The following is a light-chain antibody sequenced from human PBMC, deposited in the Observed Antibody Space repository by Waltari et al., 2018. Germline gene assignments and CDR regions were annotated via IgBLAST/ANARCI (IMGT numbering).Light chain of an antibody. Sequence: DIQMTQSPSAMSASVGDRVTITFRASQGISKYLAWFQQKPGKIPKRLIYTASNLESGVPSRFSGSGSGTEFTLTITSLQPEDSATYYCLQHSSYPYTFGQGTKLEI. CDR2: TAS. CDR1: QGISKY. CDR3: LQHSSYPYT. V-gene: IGKV1-17*03. J-gene: IGKJ2*01.